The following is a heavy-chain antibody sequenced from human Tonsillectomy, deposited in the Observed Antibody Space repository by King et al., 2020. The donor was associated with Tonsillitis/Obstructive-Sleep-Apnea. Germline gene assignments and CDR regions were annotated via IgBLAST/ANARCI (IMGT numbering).Heavy chain of an antibody. D-gene: IGHD2-15*01. V-gene: IGHV4-59*01. J-gene: IGHJ5*02. CDR3: ARVGTLGYCSGGSCYLNWFDP. CDR1: GGSISSYY. Sequence: VQLQESAPGLVKPSETLSLTCTVSGGSISSYYWSWIRQPPGKGLEWIGYIYYSGSTNYNPSLTSRVTISVDTSKNQFSLKLGSLTAADTAVYYCARVGTLGYCSGGSCYLNWFDPWGQGTLVTVSS. CDR2: IYYSGST.